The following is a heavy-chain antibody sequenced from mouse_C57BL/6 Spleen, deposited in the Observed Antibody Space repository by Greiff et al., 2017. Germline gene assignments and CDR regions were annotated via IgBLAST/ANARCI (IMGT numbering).Heavy chain of an antibody. J-gene: IGHJ2*01. CDR2: ISYDGSN. CDR1: GYSITSGYY. D-gene: IGHD1-1*01. V-gene: IGHV3-6*01. Sequence: EVQLQESGPGLVKPSQSLSLTCSVTGYSITSGYYWNWIRQFPGNKLEWMGYISYDGSNNYNPSLKNRISITRDTSKNQFFLKLNSVTTEDTATYYCARESDYYGSSHFDYWGQGTTLTVSS. CDR3: ARESDYYGSSHFDY.